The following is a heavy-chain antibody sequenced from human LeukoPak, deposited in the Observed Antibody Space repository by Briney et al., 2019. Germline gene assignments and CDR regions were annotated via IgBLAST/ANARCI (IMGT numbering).Heavy chain of an antibody. V-gene: IGHV4-31*03. J-gene: IGHJ6*02. CDR3: AREDYDILTGSYGYYGMDV. CDR1: GGSISSGGYY. Sequence: SQTLSLTCTVSGGSISSGGYYWSWIRQHPGKGLEWIGYIYYSGSTYYNPSLKSRVTISVDTSKNQFSLKLSSVTAADTAVYYCAREDYDILTGSYGYYGMDVWGQGTTVTVSS. CDR2: IYYSGST. D-gene: IGHD3-9*01.